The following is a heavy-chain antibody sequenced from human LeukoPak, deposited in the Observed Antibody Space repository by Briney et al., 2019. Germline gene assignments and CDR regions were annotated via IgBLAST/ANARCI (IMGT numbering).Heavy chain of an antibody. V-gene: IGHV4-4*07. D-gene: IGHD3-3*01. J-gene: IGHJ6*03. CDR3: ARTSYSDFWSGYQRYYYYYMDV. CDR2: IYTSGTT. Sequence: SETLSLTCTVSGGSISSYYWSRIRQPAGKGLEWIGRIYTSGTTNYNPSLKSRVTMSLDTSKNQFSLRLSSVTAADTAVYYCARTSYSDFWSGYQRYYYYYMDVWGKGTTVTVSS. CDR1: GGSISSYY.